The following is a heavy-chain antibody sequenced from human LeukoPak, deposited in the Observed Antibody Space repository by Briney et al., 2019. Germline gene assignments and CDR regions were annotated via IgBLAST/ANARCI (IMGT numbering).Heavy chain of an antibody. J-gene: IGHJ4*02. CDR2: INHSGST. CDR1: GGSFSGYY. CDR3: ARGDYRSMVRGVIDYYSDY. V-gene: IGHV4-34*01. D-gene: IGHD3-10*01. Sequence: SETLSLTCAVYGGSFSGYYWSWIRQPPGKGLEWIGEINHSGSTNYNPSLKSRVTISVDTSKNQFSLKLSSVTAADTAVYYCARGDYRSMVRGVIDYYSDYWGQGTLVTVSS.